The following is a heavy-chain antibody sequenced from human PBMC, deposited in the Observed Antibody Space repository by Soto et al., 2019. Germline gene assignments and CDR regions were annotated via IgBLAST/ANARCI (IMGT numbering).Heavy chain of an antibody. D-gene: IGHD1-26*01. CDR1: GFTFSSYG. Sequence: QVQLVESGGGVVQPGRSLRLSCAASGFTFSSYGMPWVRQAPGKGLEWVAVIWYDGSNKYYADSVKGRFTISRDNSKNTLYMQMNSLRAEDTAVYYCARGVGATGGNFDYWGKGTLVTVSS. CDR3: ARGVGATGGNFDY. J-gene: IGHJ4*02. CDR2: IWYDGSNK. V-gene: IGHV3-33*01.